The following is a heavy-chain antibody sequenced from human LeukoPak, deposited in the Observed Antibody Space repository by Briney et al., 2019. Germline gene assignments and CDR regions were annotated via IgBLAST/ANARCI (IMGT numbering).Heavy chain of an antibody. V-gene: IGHV4-59*12. D-gene: IGHD2-2*01. CDR2: IYYSGST. J-gene: IGHJ6*03. CDR3: ARDRGDIVVVPAAIGVDYYYYMDV. Sequence: SETLSLTCTVSGGSISSYYWSWIRQPPGKGLEWIGYIYYSGSTNYNPSLKSRVTISVDTSKNQFSLKLSSVTAADTAVYYCARDRGDIVVVPAAIGVDYYYYMDVWGKGTTVTVSS. CDR1: GGSISSYY.